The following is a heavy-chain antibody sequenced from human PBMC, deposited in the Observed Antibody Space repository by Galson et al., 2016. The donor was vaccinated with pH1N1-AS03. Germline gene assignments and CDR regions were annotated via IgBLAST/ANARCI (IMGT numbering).Heavy chain of an antibody. CDR2: ISAYSGDT. CDR1: GYSFPTYS. V-gene: IGHV1-18*04. J-gene: IGHJ4*02. D-gene: IGHD4-17*01. CDR3: ARAHYNADYVPDF. Sequence: SVKVSCKASGYSFPTYSFNWVRQAPGQGLEWLGWISAYSGDTHYARKFQGRVTLTTDTSTSTAYMELRRLTSDDTAVYYCARAHYNADYVPDFWGQGTLVTVSS.